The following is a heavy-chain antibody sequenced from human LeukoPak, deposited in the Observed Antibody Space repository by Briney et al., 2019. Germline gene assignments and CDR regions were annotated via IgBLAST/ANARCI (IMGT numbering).Heavy chain of an antibody. CDR3: ARHLALIVVVPAAHGGFDY. J-gene: IGHJ4*02. D-gene: IGHD2-2*01. Sequence: SETLSLTCAVYGGSFSGYYWSWIRQPPGKGLEWIGEINHSGSTNYNPSLKSRVTISVDTSKNQFSLKLSSVTAADTAVYYCARHLALIVVVPAAHGGFDYWGQGTLVTVSS. V-gene: IGHV4-34*01. CDR1: GGSFSGYY. CDR2: INHSGST.